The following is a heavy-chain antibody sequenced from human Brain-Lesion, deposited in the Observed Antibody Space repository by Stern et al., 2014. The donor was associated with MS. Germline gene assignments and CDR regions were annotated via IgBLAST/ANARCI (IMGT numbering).Heavy chain of an antibody. Sequence: VQLVQSGGGLVQPGGSLRLSCAASGFTFSSYAMSWVRQAPGKGLEWVSGISGSSGSTYYADSVKGRFTISRDNSKNTLYLQMNSLRAEDTAVYYCAKDRDFWSGYPNYFDYWGQGTLVTVSS. CDR1: GFTFSSYA. D-gene: IGHD3-3*01. CDR2: ISGSSGST. CDR3: AKDRDFWSGYPNYFDY. J-gene: IGHJ4*02. V-gene: IGHV3-23*04.